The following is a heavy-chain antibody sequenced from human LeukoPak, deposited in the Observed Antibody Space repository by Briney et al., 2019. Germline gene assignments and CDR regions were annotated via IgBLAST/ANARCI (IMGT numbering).Heavy chain of an antibody. CDR2: IKQDGSEK. J-gene: IGHJ4*02. Sequence: GGPLRLSCAASGFSFSNYWMSWVRQAPGKGLEWVANIKQDGSEKYYVDSVKGRFTISRDNAKNSLYLQMNSLRAEDTAVYYCARDGWGPYSSTSDYWGQGTLVTVSS. CDR1: GFSFSNYW. D-gene: IGHD6-13*01. V-gene: IGHV3-7*03. CDR3: ARDGWGPYSSTSDY.